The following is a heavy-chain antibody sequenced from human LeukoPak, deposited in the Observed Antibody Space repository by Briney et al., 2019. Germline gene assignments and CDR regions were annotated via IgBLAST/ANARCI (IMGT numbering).Heavy chain of an antibody. CDR2: INHGGST. CDR3: ATTPLIYYYGSGSYYNVVDY. V-gene: IGHV4-34*01. CDR1: GGSFSGFY. D-gene: IGHD3-10*01. J-gene: IGHJ4*02. Sequence: PSETLSLTCAVYGGSFSGFYWSWIRQPPGKGLEWIGEINHGGSTNYNPSLKSRVTISVDTSKNQFSLKLSSVTAADTAVYYWATTPLIYYYGSGSYYNVVDYWGQGTLVTVSS.